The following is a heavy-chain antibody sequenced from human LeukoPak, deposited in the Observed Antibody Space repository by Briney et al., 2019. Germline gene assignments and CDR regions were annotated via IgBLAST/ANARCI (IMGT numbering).Heavy chain of an antibody. D-gene: IGHD3-10*01. V-gene: IGHV3-7*01. CDR3: ARDYYTSGSHDY. CDR1: GFTFSSHW. CDR2: IKQDGSDK. Sequence: GGSLRLSCAASGFTFSSHWMAWVRQAPGKGLEWVANIKQDGSDKYYLDSMKGRLTISRDNAKNSLYLQVNSLRVEDTAVYYCARDYYTSGSHDYWGQGTLVTVSS. J-gene: IGHJ4*02.